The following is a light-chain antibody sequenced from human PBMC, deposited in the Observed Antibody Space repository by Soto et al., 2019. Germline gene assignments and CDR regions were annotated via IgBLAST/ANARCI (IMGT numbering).Light chain of an antibody. Sequence: DIQMPQSPSPLSAPVGARVPITSRASQTFNKNLAWYQKKPGKAPKLLIYDGYTLESGVPSRFSGSGSGTEFTLTIGSLQPDDFANYYCQQYDTYFRYTFGQGTKLDIK. CDR2: DGY. V-gene: IGKV1-5*01. CDR3: QQYDTYFRYT. J-gene: IGKJ2*01. CDR1: QTFNKN.